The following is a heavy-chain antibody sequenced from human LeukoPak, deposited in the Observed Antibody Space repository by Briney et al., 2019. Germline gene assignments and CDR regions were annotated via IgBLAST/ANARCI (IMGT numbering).Heavy chain of an antibody. CDR1: GYTFTSYA. J-gene: IGHJ4*02. V-gene: IGHV1-3*03. D-gene: IGHD4-17*01. CDR2: INAGNGNT. Sequence: ASVKVSCKASGYTFTSYAMHWVRQAPGQRLEWMGWINAGNGNTKYSQGFQGRVTITRDTSASTAYMELSSLRSEDMAVYYCARDLANDYGDLYYFDYWGQGTLVTVSS. CDR3: ARDLANDYGDLYYFDY.